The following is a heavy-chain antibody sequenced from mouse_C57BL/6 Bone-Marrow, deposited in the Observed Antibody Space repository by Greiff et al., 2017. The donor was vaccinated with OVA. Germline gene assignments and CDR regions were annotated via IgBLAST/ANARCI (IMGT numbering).Heavy chain of an antibody. J-gene: IGHJ2*01. V-gene: IGHV1-80*01. CDR3: ARGGEDYYGSSLDY. CDR1: GYAFSSYW. CDR2: IYPGDGDT. Sequence: VQRVESGAELVKPGASVKISCKASGYAFSSYWMNWVKQRPGKGLEWIGQIYPGDGDTNYNGKFKGKATLTADKSSSTAYMQLSSLTSEDSAVYFCARGGEDYYGSSLDYWGQGTTLTVSS. D-gene: IGHD1-1*01.